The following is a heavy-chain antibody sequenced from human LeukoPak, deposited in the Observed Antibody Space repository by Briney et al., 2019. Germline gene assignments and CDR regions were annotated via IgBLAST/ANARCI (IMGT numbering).Heavy chain of an antibody. J-gene: IGHJ5*02. CDR3: ARAPKFRLVGVPKGPFDP. CDR2: ISNSGSTI. D-gene: IGHD1-26*01. V-gene: IGHV3-11*01. Sequence: GGSLRLSCAASGFTFSDYYMSWIRQAPGKGPEWVSYISNSGSTIYYADSVKGRFFISRDNAKNSLYLQMNSLRAEDTAVYYCARAPKFRLVGVPKGPFDPWGQGTLVTVSS. CDR1: GFTFSDYY.